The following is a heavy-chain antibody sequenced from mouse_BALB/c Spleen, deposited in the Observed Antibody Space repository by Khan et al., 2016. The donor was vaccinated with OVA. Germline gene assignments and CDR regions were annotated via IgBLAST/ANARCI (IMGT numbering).Heavy chain of an antibody. CDR1: GYTFINYW. D-gene: IGHD2-1*01. CDR2: INPSTGYT. Sequence: QIQLVQSGAELAKPGASVKMSCKASGYTFINYWILWVKQRPGQGLEWIGYINPSTGYTEYNQNFKDKATLTADKSSSTAYMQLSSLTSEDSAVYYCARRGLLWDFDYWGQGTTLTVSS. J-gene: IGHJ2*01. CDR3: ARRGLLWDFDY. V-gene: IGHV1-7*01.